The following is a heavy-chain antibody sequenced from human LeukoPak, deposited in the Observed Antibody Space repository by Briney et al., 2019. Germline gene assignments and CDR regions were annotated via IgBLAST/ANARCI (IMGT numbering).Heavy chain of an antibody. CDR3: AKDLEPPLITMVRGIFDY. CDR2: ISGSGGST. J-gene: IGHJ4*02. V-gene: IGHV3-23*01. Sequence: GGSLRLSCAASGFTFSSYAMSWVRKAPGKGLEWVSAISGSGGSTYYADSVKGRFTISRDNSKNTLYLQMNSLRAEDTAVYYCAKDLEPPLITMVRGIFDYWGQGTLVTVSS. D-gene: IGHD3-10*01. CDR1: GFTFSSYA.